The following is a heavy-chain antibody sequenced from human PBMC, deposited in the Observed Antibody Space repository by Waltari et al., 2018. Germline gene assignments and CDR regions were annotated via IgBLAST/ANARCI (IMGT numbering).Heavy chain of an antibody. J-gene: IGHJ1*01. Sequence: QVQLQESGPGLVKPSETLSLTCAVSGYSISSGYYWGWIRQPPGKGLEWIGSIYHSGSTHYNPSLRSRVTISVDTSKNQFSLKLSSVTAADTAVYYCAREPPSGSPPAPGYFQHWGQGTLVTVSS. V-gene: IGHV4-38-2*02. D-gene: IGHD2-2*01. CDR2: IYHSGST. CDR3: AREPPSGSPPAPGYFQH. CDR1: GYSISSGYY.